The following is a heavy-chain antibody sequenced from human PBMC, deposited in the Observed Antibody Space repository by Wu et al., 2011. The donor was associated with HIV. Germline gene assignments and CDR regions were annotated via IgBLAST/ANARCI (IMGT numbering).Heavy chain of an antibody. CDR2: INPNSGGA. J-gene: IGHJ4*02. D-gene: IGHD3-10*01. CDR3: ARDLREXVLWFGSYLH. CDR1: GYTFTGYY. V-gene: IGHV1-2*02. Sequence: QVQLVQSGAEVKKPGASVKVSCKTSGYTFTGYYMHWVRQAPGQGLEWMGWINPNSGGARYAQKFQGRVTMTRDTSISTAYMELSRLRSVDTAVYYXARDLREXVLWFGSYLHWGQGTLVTVSS.